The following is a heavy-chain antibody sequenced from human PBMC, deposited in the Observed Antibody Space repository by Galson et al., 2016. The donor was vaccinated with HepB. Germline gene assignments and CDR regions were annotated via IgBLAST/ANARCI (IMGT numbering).Heavy chain of an antibody. V-gene: IGHV3-53*01. CDR2: IYSGGST. CDR1: GFTVSSNY. Sequence: SLRLSCAASGFTVSSNYMTWVRQAPGKELEWVSVIYSGGSTYYADSVKGRFTISRDTSKNTLFLQMNSLRVEDTAVSYWARGRYGDYVSPFDYWGQGTLVTVSS. J-gene: IGHJ4*02. CDR3: ARGRYGDYVSPFDY. D-gene: IGHD4-17*01.